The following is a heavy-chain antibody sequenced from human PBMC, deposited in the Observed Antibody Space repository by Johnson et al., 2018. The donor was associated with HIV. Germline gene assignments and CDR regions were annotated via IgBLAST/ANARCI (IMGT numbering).Heavy chain of an antibody. D-gene: IGHD4/OR15-4a*01. Sequence: VQLVESGGGLVKPGGSLRLSCAASGFTFNNAWMNWVRQAPGKGLEWVGRIKSRTDGGSTDYSAPVKVRFTISKDNSRNTLYLQMDSLRIEDTAVYYRAVLTTGGLRVGNFDIWGQGTMVTVSS. CDR1: GFTFNNAW. J-gene: IGHJ3*02. CDR3: AVLTTGGLRVGNFDI. V-gene: IGHV3-15*01. CDR2: IKSRTDGGST.